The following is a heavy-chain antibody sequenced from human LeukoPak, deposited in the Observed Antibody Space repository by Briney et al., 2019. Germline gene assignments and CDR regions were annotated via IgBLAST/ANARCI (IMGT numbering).Heavy chain of an antibody. Sequence: KPSDTLSLTCAVSGYSISSSNWWGWIRQPPGKGLEWIGYIYYSGSTNYNPSLKSRVTISVDTSYNQISLKLSSVTAADTAVYYCARVYPPADWSSSGPNNFYYYMDVWGKGTTVTVSS. D-gene: IGHD3/OR15-3a*01. CDR2: IYYSGST. CDR3: ARVYPPADWSSSGPNNFYYYMDV. J-gene: IGHJ6*03. CDR1: GYSISSSNW. V-gene: IGHV4-28*03.